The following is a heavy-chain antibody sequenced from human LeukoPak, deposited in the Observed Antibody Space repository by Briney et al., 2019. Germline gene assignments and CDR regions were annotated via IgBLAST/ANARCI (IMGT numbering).Heavy chain of an antibody. V-gene: IGHV4-59*01. Sequence: SETLSLTCTVSGGSISPYYWSWIRQPPGKGLEWIAYIYYSGTTKYNPSLRSRATISVDTSKNQFSLKLTSVTAADTAVYYCVRETPSSGYFDYWGQRTLVTVSS. CDR3: VRETPSSGYFDY. D-gene: IGHD3-3*01. CDR1: GGSISPYY. J-gene: IGHJ4*02. CDR2: IYYSGTT.